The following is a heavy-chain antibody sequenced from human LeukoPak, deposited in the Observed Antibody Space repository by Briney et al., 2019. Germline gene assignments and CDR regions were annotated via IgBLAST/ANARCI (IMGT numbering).Heavy chain of an antibody. CDR1: GFPFSSFE. CDR3: AREGYGDYNY. CDR2: SSSSGSTI. J-gene: IGHJ4*02. Sequence: HPGGSLRLSCGASGFPFSSFEMNWARQAPGKGLEWVSYSSSSGSTIYYADSVKGRFTISRDNAKNSLYLQMNSLRAEDTAVYYCAREGYGDYNYWGQGTLVTVSS. D-gene: IGHD4-17*01. V-gene: IGHV3-48*03.